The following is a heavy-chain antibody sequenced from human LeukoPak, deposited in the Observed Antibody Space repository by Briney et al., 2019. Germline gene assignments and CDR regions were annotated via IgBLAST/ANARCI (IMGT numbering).Heavy chain of an antibody. D-gene: IGHD2-8*01. CDR3: ARDRSAPHMLWNAFEI. V-gene: IGHV3-7*01. CDR1: GFTVSGNY. CDR2: IKQDGSEK. J-gene: IGHJ3*02. Sequence: PGGSLRLSCAVSGFTVSGNYMSWVRQAPGKGLEWVANIKQDGSEKYYVDSVKGRFTISRDNARNSLSLQVNSLRAEDTAVYYCARDRSAPHMLWNAFEIWGQGTMVTVSS.